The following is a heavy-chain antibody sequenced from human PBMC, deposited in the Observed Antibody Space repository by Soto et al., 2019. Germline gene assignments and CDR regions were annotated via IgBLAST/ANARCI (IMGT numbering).Heavy chain of an antibody. Sequence: QVQLQESGPGLVKPSQTLSLTCTVSGGSISSGGYYWSWIRQPPGKGLEWIGYIYYSGSTYNIPSLKSRVTISVDTSKNQFSLKLSSVSAADTAVYYCASSGSSSSWYDYWGQGTLVTVSS. J-gene: IGHJ4*02. CDR2: IYYSGST. V-gene: IGHV4-31*03. CDR3: ASSGSSSSWYDY. CDR1: GGSISSGGYY. D-gene: IGHD6-13*01.